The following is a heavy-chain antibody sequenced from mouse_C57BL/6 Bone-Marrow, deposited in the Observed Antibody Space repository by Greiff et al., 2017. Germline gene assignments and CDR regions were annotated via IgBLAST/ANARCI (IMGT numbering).Heavy chain of an antibody. CDR1: GYTFTSYW. CDR2: INPSNGGT. CDR3: ARGGYYYGSSPCYAMDY. V-gene: IGHV1-53*01. Sequence: QVQLQQPGTELVKPGASVKLSCKASGYTFTSYWMHWVKQRPGQGLEWIGNINPSNGGTNYNEKFKSKATLTVDKSSSTAYMQLSSLTSEDSAVYYGARGGYYYGSSPCYAMDYWGQGTSVTVSS. J-gene: IGHJ4*01. D-gene: IGHD1-1*01.